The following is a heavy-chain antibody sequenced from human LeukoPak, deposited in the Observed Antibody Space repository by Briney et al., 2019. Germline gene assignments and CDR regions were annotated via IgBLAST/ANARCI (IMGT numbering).Heavy chain of an antibody. CDR1: GGSFSGYY. CDR3: ATLRDIVVVPAAGGFDY. D-gene: IGHD2-2*01. CDR2: INHSGST. J-gene: IGHJ4*02. Sequence: SETLSLTCAVSGGSFSGYYWSWIRQPPGKGLEWIGEINHSGSTNYNPSLKSRVTISVDTSKNQFSLKLSSVTAADTAVYYCATLRDIVVVPAAGGFDYWGQGTLVTVSS. V-gene: IGHV4-34*01.